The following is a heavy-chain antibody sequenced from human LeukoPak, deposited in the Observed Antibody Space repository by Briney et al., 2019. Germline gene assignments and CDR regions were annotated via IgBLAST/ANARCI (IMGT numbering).Heavy chain of an antibody. CDR2: IYYSGST. J-gene: IGHJ5*02. CDR1: GGSMSSSSYY. D-gene: IGHD3-10*01. Sequence: PSETLSLTCTVSGGSMSSSSYYWGWIRQPPGKELEWIGSIYYSGSTYYNPSLKSRVTISVDTSKNQFSLKLSSVTAADTAVYYCARYPRSRDSVWFDPWGQGTLVTVSS. V-gene: IGHV4-39*07. CDR3: ARYPRSRDSVWFDP.